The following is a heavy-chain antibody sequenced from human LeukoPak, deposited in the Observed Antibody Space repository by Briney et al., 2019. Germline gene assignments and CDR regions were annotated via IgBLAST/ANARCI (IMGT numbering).Heavy chain of an antibody. V-gene: IGHV3-23*01. D-gene: IGHD6-19*01. Sequence: GGSLRLSCAGSGFTFSNYAMTWVRQAPGRGLEWVSTISGGGGTTHYADSVKGRFIISRDNSKNTLSLQMNSLRAEDTAVYYCARGHSSGWYYFDYWGQGTLVTVSS. CDR3: ARGHSSGWYYFDY. CDR1: GFTFSNYA. J-gene: IGHJ4*02. CDR2: ISGGGGTT.